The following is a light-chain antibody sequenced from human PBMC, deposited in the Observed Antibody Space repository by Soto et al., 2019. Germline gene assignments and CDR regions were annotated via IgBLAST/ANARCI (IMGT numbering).Light chain of an antibody. V-gene: IGLV4-69*01. Sequence: QPVLTQSPSASASLGASVKLTCTLSSGHSSYAIAWHQQQPDKGPRYLMKVNSDGSHSKGDGIPDRFSASSSGAERYLTISSLQSEDEADYYCQTWDTGIYVVFGGGTKVTVL. CDR2: VNSDGSH. CDR3: QTWDTGIYVV. CDR1: SGHSSYA. J-gene: IGLJ2*01.